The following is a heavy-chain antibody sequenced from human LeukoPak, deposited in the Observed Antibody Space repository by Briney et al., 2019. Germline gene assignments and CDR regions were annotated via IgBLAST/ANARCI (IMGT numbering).Heavy chain of an antibody. V-gene: IGHV1-69*04. CDR2: IIPIFGIA. CDR3: ATSLQDIVVVPAILDH. J-gene: IGHJ4*02. CDR1: GGTFSSYA. D-gene: IGHD2-2*01. Sequence: GASVKVSCKASGGTFSSYAISWVRQAPGQGLEWMGRIIPIFGIANYAQKFQGRVTITADKSTSTAYMELSSLRSEDTAVYYCATSLQDIVVVPAILDHWGQGTLVTVSS.